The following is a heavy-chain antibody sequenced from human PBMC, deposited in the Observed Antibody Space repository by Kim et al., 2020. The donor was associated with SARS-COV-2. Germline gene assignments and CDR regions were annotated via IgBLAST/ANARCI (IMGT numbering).Heavy chain of an antibody. V-gene: IGHV4-4*02. CDR3: ARDGPDSSMVRGVIGYYYYGMDV. CDR1: GGSISSSNW. Sequence: SETLSLTCAVSGGSISSSNWWSWVRQPPGKGLEWIGEIYHSGSTNYNPSLKSRVTISVDKSKNQFSLKLSSVTAADTAVYYCARDGPDSSMVRGVIGYYYYGMDVWGQGTTVTVSS. CDR2: IYHSGST. D-gene: IGHD3-10*01. J-gene: IGHJ6*02.